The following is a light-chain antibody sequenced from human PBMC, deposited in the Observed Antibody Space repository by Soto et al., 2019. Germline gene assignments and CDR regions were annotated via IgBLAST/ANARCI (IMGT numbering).Light chain of an antibody. Sequence: DIQLTQSPSSLSGFVGDSGTITCRSSQSIEKYLNWYQQIPGKAPKLLVYAASTLHSGVPSRFSGGGSETDFTLTITSLQPEDIATYYCQQSYTFPYTFGPGTKLDFK. CDR1: QSIEKY. J-gene: IGKJ3*01. V-gene: IGKV1-39*01. CDR3: QQSYTFPYT. CDR2: AAS.